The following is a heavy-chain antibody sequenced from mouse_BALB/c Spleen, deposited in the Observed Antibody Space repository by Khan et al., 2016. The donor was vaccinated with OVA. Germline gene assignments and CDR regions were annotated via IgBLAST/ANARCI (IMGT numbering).Heavy chain of an antibody. CDR2: INTYTGEP. J-gene: IGHJ3*01. D-gene: IGHD2-1*01. CDR1: GYTLTNYG. CDR3: ARSNGNCWCAY. Sequence: QIQLVQSGPELKKPGETVKISCKASGYTLTNYGMNWVKQAPGKGLKWMGWINTYTGEPTYAEDFKGRIAFSLETSASTAYLQINNLKNEDTATYFCARSNGNCWCAYWGQGTLVTVSA. V-gene: IGHV9-3-1*01.